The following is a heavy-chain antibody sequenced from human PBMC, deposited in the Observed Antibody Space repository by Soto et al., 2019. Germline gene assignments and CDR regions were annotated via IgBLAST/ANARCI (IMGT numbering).Heavy chain of an antibody. Sequence: GGSLRLSCAASGFNVNSDYMNWVRQTPGKGLEWVASIYSGETTYYADSVRGRFTISSDKSKNTLYFQLSSLRIEDTAVYYCTRDGRGLGRLSLFEYWGQGVLVTAPQ. CDR2: IYSGETT. V-gene: IGHV3-53*01. J-gene: IGHJ4*02. CDR3: TRDGRGLGRLSLFEY. D-gene: IGHD2-21*02. CDR1: GFNVNSDY.